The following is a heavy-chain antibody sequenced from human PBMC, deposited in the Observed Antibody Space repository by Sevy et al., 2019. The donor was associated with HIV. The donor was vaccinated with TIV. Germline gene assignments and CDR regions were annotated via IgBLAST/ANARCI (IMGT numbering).Heavy chain of an antibody. Sequence: ASVKVSCKASGYTFTNYAISWVRQAPGQGLEWMGWISGFNGDTKNAEKFQGRFTMTTDTSTKTAYMDLRSLRSDDTAVYYCVRGTTFYDFWTGGDYWGQGTLVTVYS. D-gene: IGHD3-3*01. CDR3: VRGTTFYDFWTGGDY. J-gene: IGHJ4*02. CDR2: ISGFNGDT. CDR1: GYTFTNYA. V-gene: IGHV1-18*01.